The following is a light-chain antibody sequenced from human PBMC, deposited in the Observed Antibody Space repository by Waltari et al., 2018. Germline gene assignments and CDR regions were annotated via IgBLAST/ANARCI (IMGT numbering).Light chain of an antibody. CDR2: DVS. CDR1: SSDVAGYNY. V-gene: IGLV2-11*01. Sequence: QSALTQPRSMSGSPGQSVTISCTGTSSDVAGYNYVSWYQQLPGKAPKLMIYDVSRPPSGVPVRFSGSKSGNTASLTISGLQADDEGDYSCYSYAGSYTYVFGTGTKVTVL. J-gene: IGLJ1*01. CDR3: YSYAGSYTYV.